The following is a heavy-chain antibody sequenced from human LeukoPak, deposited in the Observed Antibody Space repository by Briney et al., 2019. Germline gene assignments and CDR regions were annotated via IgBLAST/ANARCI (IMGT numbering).Heavy chain of an antibody. CDR3: VRNGYDSSGYHFCSDS. CDR2: IHHSGGT. V-gene: IGHV4-34*01. D-gene: IGHD3-22*01. CDR1: DGSFSDYN. Sequence: SETLSLTCAVYDGSFSDYNWSWIRQSPGKGLEWIGEIHHSGGTNYSPSLKSRITLLVDPSKNQLSLRLSSVTAADTAVYYCVRNGYDSSGYHFCSDSRGRGTLVTVSS. J-gene: IGHJ4*02.